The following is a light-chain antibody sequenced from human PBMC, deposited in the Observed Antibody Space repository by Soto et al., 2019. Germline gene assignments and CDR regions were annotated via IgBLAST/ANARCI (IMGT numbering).Light chain of an antibody. J-gene: IGKJ2*01. V-gene: IGKV3-20*01. Sequence: EIVLTQSPGTLSLSPGERATLSCGASHSYLAWYQQKPGQAPRLLIYGTSSRATGIPDRFSATVSGTDFILTISRLEPEDFAVYYCQQYGTSPYTFGQGTKLEI. CDR1: HSY. CDR3: QQYGTSPYT. CDR2: GTS.